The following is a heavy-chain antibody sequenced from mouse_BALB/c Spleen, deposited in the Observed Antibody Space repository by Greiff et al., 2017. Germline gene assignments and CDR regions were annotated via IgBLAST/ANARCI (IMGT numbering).Heavy chain of an antibody. J-gene: IGHJ1*01. CDR1: GYAFSSSW. V-gene: IGHV1-82*01. CDR2: IYPGDGDT. CDR3: ARKEYFDV. Sequence: QVHVKQSGPELVKPGASVKISCKASGYAFSSSWMNWVKQRPGQGLEWIGRIYPGDGDTNYNGKFKGKATLTADKSSSTAYMQLSSLTSVDSAVYFCARKEYFDVWGAGTTVTVSS.